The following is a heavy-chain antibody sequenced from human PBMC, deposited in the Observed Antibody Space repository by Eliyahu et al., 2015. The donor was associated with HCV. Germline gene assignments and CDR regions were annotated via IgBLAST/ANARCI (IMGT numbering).Heavy chain of an antibody. CDR2: IEWDDDK. J-gene: IGHJ6*02. CDR3: ARMKPRDYDFWSGSYNYYYGMDV. Sequence: QVTLRESGPALVIPTQTLTLTCTFSGSSLTTSEMCVSWIRQPPGKALEWLALIEWDDDKYYSTSLKTRLTISKDTSKNQVVLTMTNXDXVDTATYYCARMKPRDYDFWSGSYNYYYGMDVWGQGTTVTVSS. V-gene: IGHV2-70*01. CDR1: GSSLTTSEMC. D-gene: IGHD3-3*01.